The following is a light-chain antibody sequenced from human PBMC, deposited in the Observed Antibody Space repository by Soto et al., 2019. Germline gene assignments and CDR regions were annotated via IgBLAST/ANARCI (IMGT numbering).Light chain of an antibody. Sequence: DIQMTQSPSSLSASVGDRVTITCRASQSISTYLNWYHQRPGKAPNLLIYAASSLQSGVPSRFSGSGSGTDFTLTISSLQPEDSATYYCQQSYSTPRTFGQGTKLEIK. CDR3: QQSYSTPRT. V-gene: IGKV1-39*01. J-gene: IGKJ2*02. CDR2: AAS. CDR1: QSISTY.